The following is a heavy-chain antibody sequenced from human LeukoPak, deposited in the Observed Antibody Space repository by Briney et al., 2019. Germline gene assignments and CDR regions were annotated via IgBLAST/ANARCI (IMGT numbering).Heavy chain of an antibody. J-gene: IGHJ1*01. CDR2: INKDGSEK. Sequence: GGSLRLSCAASGFTFSSYWMSWVRQTPGKGLEWVANINKDGSEKYYMDSVRGRFTISRDNAKNSLSLQMNSLRVEDTAVYYCARELVAGPAEYFQHWGQGTLVTASS. V-gene: IGHV3-7*01. CDR3: ARELVAGPAEYFQH. CDR1: GFTFSSYW. D-gene: IGHD6-19*01.